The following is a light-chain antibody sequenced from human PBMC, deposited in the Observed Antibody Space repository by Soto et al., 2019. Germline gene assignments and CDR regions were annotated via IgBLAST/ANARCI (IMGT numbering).Light chain of an antibody. J-gene: IGLJ2*01. CDR2: EVV. V-gene: IGLV2-8*01. Sequence: QSALTQPPSASGSPGQSVTISCTGTSSDVGGYNYVSWYQQHPGAAPKLMIYEVVKRPSGVPDRFSGSKSGNTASLTVSGLQADDESDYYCSSYGGDNNVVFGGGTQLTVL. CDR3: SSYGGDNNVV. CDR1: SSDVGGYNY.